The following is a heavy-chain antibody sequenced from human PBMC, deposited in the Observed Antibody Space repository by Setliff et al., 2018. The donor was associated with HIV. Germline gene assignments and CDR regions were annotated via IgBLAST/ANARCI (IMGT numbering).Heavy chain of an antibody. D-gene: IGHD6-19*01. CDR2: INPNMGDT. J-gene: IGHJ4*02. CDR3: TGWGSGWPQNY. Sequence: ASVKVSCKASGYKFTGHHIQWMRQAPGQGLEWMGRINPNMGDTQYAQKFQGRIIMTRDTSINTVYMELNSLKSEDTAVYYCTGWGSGWPQNYWGQGTLVTVSS. V-gene: IGHV1-2*06. CDR1: GYKFTGHH.